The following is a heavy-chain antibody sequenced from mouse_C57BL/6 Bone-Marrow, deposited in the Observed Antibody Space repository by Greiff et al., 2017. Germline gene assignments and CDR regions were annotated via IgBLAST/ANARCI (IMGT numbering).Heavy chain of an antibody. CDR3: DTTVVVPHWYCDV. CDR2: IYPGSGST. V-gene: IGHV1-55*01. CDR1: GYTFTSYW. J-gene: IGHJ1*03. Sequence: VKLQQPGAELVKPGASVKMSCKASGYTFTSYWITWVKQRPGQGLEWIGDIYPGSGSTNYNEKFKSKATLTVDTSSSTAYMQLSSLTSEDSAVYYCDTTVVVPHWYCDVWGTGTTVTVSS. D-gene: IGHD1-1*01.